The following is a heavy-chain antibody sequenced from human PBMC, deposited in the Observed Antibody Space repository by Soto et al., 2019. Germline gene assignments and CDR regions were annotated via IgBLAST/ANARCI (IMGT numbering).Heavy chain of an antibody. CDR2: IIPIFGTA. J-gene: IGHJ6*03. V-gene: IGHV1-69*13. CDR3: AKRGLELLSYYYYYMDV. D-gene: IGHD1-7*01. Sequence: SVKVSCKASGGTFSSYAISWVRQAPGQGLEWMGGIIPIFGTANYAQKFQGRVTITADESTSTAYMELSSLRAEDTAVYYCAKRGLELLSYYYYYMDVWGKGTTVTVSS. CDR1: GGTFSSYA.